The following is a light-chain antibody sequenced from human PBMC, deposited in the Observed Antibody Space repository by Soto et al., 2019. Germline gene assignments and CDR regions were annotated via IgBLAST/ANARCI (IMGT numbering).Light chain of an antibody. Sequence: DIQMTQSPSAVSASVGDSVTITCRASQGVSTYLAWYQQEPGKAPNLLIFAATTLQSGVPSRFSGSVSGTDFTLTITSVQPEDLASYYCQQADTFPRTFGQGTKLEIK. J-gene: IGKJ2*02. CDR3: QQADTFPRT. CDR2: AAT. V-gene: IGKV1-12*01. CDR1: QGVSTY.